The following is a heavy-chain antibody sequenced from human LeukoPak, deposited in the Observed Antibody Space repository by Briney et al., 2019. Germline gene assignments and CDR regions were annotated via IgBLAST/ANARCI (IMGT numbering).Heavy chain of an antibody. V-gene: IGHV4-59*08. CDR3: ARHSGHSYYGSGRPDGPHFDY. Sequence: PSETLSLTCTVSGGSISSYYWSWIRQPPGKGLEWIGYIYYSGSTNYNPSLKSRVTISVDTSKNQFSLKLSSVTAADTAVYYCARHSGHSYYGSGRPDGPHFDYWGQGTLVTVSS. D-gene: IGHD3-10*01. J-gene: IGHJ4*02. CDR2: IYYSGST. CDR1: GGSISSYY.